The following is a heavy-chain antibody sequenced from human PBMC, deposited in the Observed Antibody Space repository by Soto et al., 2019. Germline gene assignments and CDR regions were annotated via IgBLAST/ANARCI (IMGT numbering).Heavy chain of an antibody. V-gene: IGHV3-23*01. J-gene: IGHJ3*02. D-gene: IGHD3-22*01. CDR1: GGTFSSYA. Sequence: SWWCLRLACAAAGGTFSSYAMSWVLQAPGKGLEWVSAISGSGGSTYYADSVKGRFTISRDNSKNTLYLQMNSLRAEDTAVYYCAKVEYYYDSSAPEAAFDIWGQGTMVTVSS. CDR3: AKVEYYYDSSAPEAAFDI. CDR2: ISGSGGST.